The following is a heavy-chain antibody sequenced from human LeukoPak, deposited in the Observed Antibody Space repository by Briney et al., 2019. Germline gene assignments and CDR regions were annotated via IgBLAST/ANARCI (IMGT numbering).Heavy chain of an antibody. CDR2: INNDGSTT. Sequence: GGSLRLSCAASGFTLSSYWMHWVRQAPGKGLVWVSRINNDGSTTNYADSVKGRFTISRDNDKNTLYLQMNSLRAEDTAVYYCARDLVVATGPDFWGQGTLVTVSS. V-gene: IGHV3-74*01. J-gene: IGHJ4*02. D-gene: IGHD5-12*01. CDR1: GFTLSSYW. CDR3: ARDLVVATGPDF.